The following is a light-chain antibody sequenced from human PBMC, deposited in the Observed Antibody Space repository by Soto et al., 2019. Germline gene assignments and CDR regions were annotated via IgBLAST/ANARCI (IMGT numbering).Light chain of an antibody. CDR3: QQYYSYPQT. V-gene: IGKV1-8*01. J-gene: IGKJ1*01. Sequence: LPITQSPFSFSPSTRDRVTITCRASQGISSYLAWYQQKPGKAPKLLIYAASTLQSGVPSRFSGSGSGTDFTLTISCLQSEDFATYYCQQYYSYPQTFGQGTKVDI. CDR1: QGISSY. CDR2: AAS.